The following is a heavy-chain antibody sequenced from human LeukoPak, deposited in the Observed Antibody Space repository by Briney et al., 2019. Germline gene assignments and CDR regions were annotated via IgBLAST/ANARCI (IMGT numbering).Heavy chain of an antibody. CDR2: INPNSGGT. J-gene: IGHJ6*03. Sequence: GASVKVSCKASGYIFTDYYMHWVRQAPGQELGWMGRINPNSGGTNYAQKFQGRVTMTRDTSISTAYMELSRLRSDDTAVYYCARGPRTIYYYDSSGYYYYYYYMDVWGKGTTVTVSS. V-gene: IGHV1-2*06. CDR1: GYIFTDYY. CDR3: ARGPRTIYYYDSSGYYYYYYYMDV. D-gene: IGHD3-22*01.